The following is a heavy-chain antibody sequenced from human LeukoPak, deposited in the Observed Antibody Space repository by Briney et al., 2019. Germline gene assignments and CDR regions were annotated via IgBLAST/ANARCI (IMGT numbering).Heavy chain of an antibody. J-gene: IGHJ4*02. V-gene: IGHV6-1*01. CDR1: GDSVSSNSAA. CDR2: TYYRSKWYN. D-gene: IGHD6-19*01. Sequence: SQTLSLTCAISGDSVSSNSAAWNWIRPSPSRGLEWLGRTYYRSKWYNDYAVSVKSRITINPDTSKNQFSLQLNSVTPEDTAVYYCARRVAVAGTPFDYWGQGTLVTVSS. CDR3: ARRVAVAGTPFDY.